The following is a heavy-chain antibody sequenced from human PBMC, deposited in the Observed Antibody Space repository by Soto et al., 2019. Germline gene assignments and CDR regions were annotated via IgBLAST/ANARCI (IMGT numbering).Heavy chain of an antibody. J-gene: IGHJ3*02. CDR1: GSSVSINSAA. Sequence: RTLSPTCAISGSSVSINSAAWNWIRQSPSRGLEWLGRTYYMSKWYNDYAVSVKSRTTINPDTSKNQFSLQLNSVTPEDTAVYYCARWIQGSHAFEIWGQGIMVTVS. D-gene: IGHD5-18*01. CDR3: ARWIQGSHAFEI. CDR2: TYYMSKWYN. V-gene: IGHV6-1*01.